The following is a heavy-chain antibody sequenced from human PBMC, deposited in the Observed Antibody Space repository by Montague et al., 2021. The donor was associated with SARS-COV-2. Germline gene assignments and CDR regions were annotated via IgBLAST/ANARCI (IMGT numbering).Heavy chain of an antibody. CDR1: GGSISSYY. J-gene: IGHJ6*02. CDR3: ARNLVVHYWYGMDV. Sequence: SQTLSLTCTVAGGSISSYYWSCIRQPPGKGLEWIGYINYSGSTNYNPSLKSRVTISVDTSKNQFSLNLSSVTAADTAVYYCARNLVVHYWYGMDVWGQGTTVTVSS. CDR2: INYSGST. V-gene: IGHV4-59*01. D-gene: IGHD2-15*01.